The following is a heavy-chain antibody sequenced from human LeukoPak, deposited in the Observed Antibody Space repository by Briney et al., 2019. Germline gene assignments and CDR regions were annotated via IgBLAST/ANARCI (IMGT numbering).Heavy chain of an antibody. CDR3: ARARRSLLWFGELLVYFDY. J-gene: IGHJ4*02. Sequence: SETLSLTCTVSGASIISANYYWNWIRQPPGKGLEWIGYIYYSGSTNYNPSLKSRVTISVDTSKNQFSLKLSSVTAADTAVCYCARARRSLLWFGELLVYFDYWGQGTLVTVSS. CDR1: GASIISANYY. V-gene: IGHV4-61*01. CDR2: IYYSGST. D-gene: IGHD3-10*01.